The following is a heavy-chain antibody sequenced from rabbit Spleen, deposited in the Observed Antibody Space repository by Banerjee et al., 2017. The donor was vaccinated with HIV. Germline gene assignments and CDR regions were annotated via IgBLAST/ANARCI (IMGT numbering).Heavy chain of an antibody. CDR2: IDAGSSGST. CDR1: GFSFSSNYY. D-gene: IGHD1-1*01. Sequence: QSLEESGGDLVKPGASLTLTCTASGFSFSSNYYMCWVRQAPGKGLEWIACIDAGSSGSTYYATWVNGRFTISSHDAQNTLYLQLNSLTAADTATYFCVRARPYPFVLWGPGTLVTVS. CDR3: VRARPYPFVL. J-gene: IGHJ4*01. V-gene: IGHV1S40*01.